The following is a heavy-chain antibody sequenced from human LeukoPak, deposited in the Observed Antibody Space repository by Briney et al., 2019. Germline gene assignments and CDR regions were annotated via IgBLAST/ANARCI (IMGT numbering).Heavy chain of an antibody. CDR2: ISSSGSTI. Sequence: GGSLRLSCAASGFTFSSYEMNWVRQSPGKGLEWVSYISSSGSTIYYADSVKGRFTISRDSAKNSLYLQVNSLRAEDTAVYYCARAGDILTGSFDYWGQGTLVTVSS. CDR1: GFTFSSYE. D-gene: IGHD3-9*01. J-gene: IGHJ4*02. CDR3: ARAGDILTGSFDY. V-gene: IGHV3-48*03.